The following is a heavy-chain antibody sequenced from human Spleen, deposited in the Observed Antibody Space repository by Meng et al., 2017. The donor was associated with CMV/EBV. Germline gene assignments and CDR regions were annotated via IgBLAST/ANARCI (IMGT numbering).Heavy chain of an antibody. J-gene: IGHJ4*02. CDR1: GFTFSRYA. Sequence: GESLKISCAASGFTFSRYAMHWVRQAPGKGLEWVAIISYDGSNEYYADSVKGRFTISRDTSRNTLYLQMNSLRVEDTAVYYCARDYYDSSAYLDYWGQGTLVTVSS. V-gene: IGHV3-30-3*01. D-gene: IGHD3-22*01. CDR3: ARDYYDSSAYLDY. CDR2: ISYDGSNE.